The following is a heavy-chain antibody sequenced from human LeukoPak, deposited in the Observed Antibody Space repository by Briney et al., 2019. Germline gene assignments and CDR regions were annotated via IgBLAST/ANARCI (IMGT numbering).Heavy chain of an antibody. J-gene: IGHJ4*02. CDR3: AKSPGNYFDY. V-gene: IGHV3-30*02. Sequence: GGSLRLSCAASEFTFSTYGMHWVRQAPGKGLEWVAFIRYDGSNKYYTDSVKGRFTISRDNSKNTLYLQMNRLRAEDTAVYYCAKSPGNYFDYWGQGTLVTVSS. D-gene: IGHD6-13*01. CDR2: IRYDGSNK. CDR1: EFTFSTYG.